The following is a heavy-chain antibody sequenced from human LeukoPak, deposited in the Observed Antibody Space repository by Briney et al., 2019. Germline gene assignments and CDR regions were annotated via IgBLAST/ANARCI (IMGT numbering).Heavy chain of an antibody. V-gene: IGHV4-34*01. CDR2: INHSGST. D-gene: IGHD6-13*01. CDR1: GGSLSGYY. Sequence: SETLSLTCAVYGGSLSGYYWSWIRQPPGKGLEWMGEINHSGSTNYNPSLKSRVTISVDTSKNHFSLKLSSVTAADTAVYYCARGVGRQQLALSWFDPWGQGTLVTVSS. J-gene: IGHJ5*02. CDR3: ARGVGRQQLALSWFDP.